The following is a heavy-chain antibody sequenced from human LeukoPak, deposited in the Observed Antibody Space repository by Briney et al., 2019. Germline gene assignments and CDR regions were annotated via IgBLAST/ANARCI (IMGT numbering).Heavy chain of an antibody. Sequence: AGGSLRLSCAASGFTFRRYRMSWLRQAPGKGLEWVANINQDGSERHYADSVEGRFVISRDNDKNSVSLQMNSPRVEDTAVYYCARADRYSWYGTWGQGTLVTVSS. CDR1: GFTFRRYR. CDR3: ARADRYSWYGT. CDR2: INQDGSER. V-gene: IGHV3-7*01. J-gene: IGHJ5*02. D-gene: IGHD5-12*01.